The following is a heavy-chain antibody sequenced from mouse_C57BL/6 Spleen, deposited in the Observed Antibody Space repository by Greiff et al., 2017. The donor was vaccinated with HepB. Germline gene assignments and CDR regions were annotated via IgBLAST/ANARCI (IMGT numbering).Heavy chain of an antibody. J-gene: IGHJ2*01. CDR3: ARGPLITTVDY. Sequence: VQLQQSGAELVRPGSSVKLSCKASGYTFTSYWMHWVKQRPIQGLEWIGNIDPSDSETHYNQKFKDKATLTVDKSSSTAYMQLSSLTSEDSAVYYCARGPLITTVDYWGQDTTLTVSS. CDR1: GYTFTSYW. D-gene: IGHD1-1*01. V-gene: IGHV1-52*01. CDR2: IDPSDSET.